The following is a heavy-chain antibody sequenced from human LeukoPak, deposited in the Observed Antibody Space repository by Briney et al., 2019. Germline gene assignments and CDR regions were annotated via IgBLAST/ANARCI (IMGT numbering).Heavy chain of an antibody. Sequence: ASVKVSCKASGYTFTSYDINWVRQATGQGLEWMGWMNPSSGKTGYAQKFQGRVTMTRNTSISTAYMELSSLRSEDTAVYYCARLYYDFWSGYYDTYYYYGMDVWGQGTTVTVSS. V-gene: IGHV1-8*01. J-gene: IGHJ6*02. CDR1: GYTFTSYD. CDR2: MNPSSGKT. CDR3: ARLYYDFWSGYYDTYYYYGMDV. D-gene: IGHD3-3*01.